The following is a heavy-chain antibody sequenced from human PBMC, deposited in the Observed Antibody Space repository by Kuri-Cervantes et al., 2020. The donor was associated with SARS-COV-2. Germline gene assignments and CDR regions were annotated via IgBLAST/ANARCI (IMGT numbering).Heavy chain of an antibody. V-gene: IGHV4-30-2*01. CDR1: GGSISSGGYS. CDR2: IYHSGST. D-gene: IGHD1-26*01. J-gene: IGHJ5*02. CDR3: ARGLGRFDP. Sequence: SCAVSGGSISSGGYSWSWIRQPPGKGLEWIGYIYHSGSTYYNPSLKSRVTISVDRSKNQFSPKLSSVTAADTAVYYCARGLGRFDPWGQGTLVTVSS.